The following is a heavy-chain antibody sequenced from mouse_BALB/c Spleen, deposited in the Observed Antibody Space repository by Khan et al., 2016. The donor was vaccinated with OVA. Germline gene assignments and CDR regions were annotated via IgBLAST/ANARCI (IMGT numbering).Heavy chain of an antibody. CDR1: GYTFTDYY. D-gene: IGHD2-10*01. Sequence: VELVESGAELARPGASVKLSCKASGYTFTDYYINWVKQRTGQGLEWIGEIYPGSGNTYYNEKFKGKATLTADKSSSTAYMQLSSLTSEDSAVYFGARAAYYGNYGAYWGQGTLVTVSA. J-gene: IGHJ3*01. V-gene: IGHV1-77*01. CDR2: IYPGSGNT. CDR3: ARAAYYGNYGAY.